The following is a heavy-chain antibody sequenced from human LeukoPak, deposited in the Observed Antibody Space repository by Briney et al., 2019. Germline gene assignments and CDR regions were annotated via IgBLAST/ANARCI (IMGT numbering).Heavy chain of an antibody. Sequence: ASVKVSCKASGGTFSSYAISWVRQAPGQGLEWMGGIIPIFGTANYAQKFQGRVTITADESTSTAYMELSSLRSEDTAVYYCARDAGYSSSSYYYYYGMDVWGQGTTVTVSS. CDR2: IIPIFGTA. J-gene: IGHJ6*02. V-gene: IGHV1-69*13. D-gene: IGHD6-13*01. CDR1: GGTFSSYA. CDR3: ARDAGYSSSSYYYYYGMDV.